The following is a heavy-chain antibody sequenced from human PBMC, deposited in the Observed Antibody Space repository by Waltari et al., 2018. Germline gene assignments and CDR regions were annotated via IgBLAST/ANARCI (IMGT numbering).Heavy chain of an antibody. D-gene: IGHD3-16*02. CDR3: ARCPYDYVWGSYRYTNYFDY. CDR2: IIPIFGTA. CDR1: GGTFSSYA. Sequence: QVQLVQSGAEVKKPGSSVTVSCKASGGTFSSYAISWVRQAPGQGLEWMGGIIPIFGTANYAQKFQGRVTITADESTSTAYMELSSLRSEDTAVYYCARCPYDYVWGSYRYTNYFDYWGQGTLVTVSS. J-gene: IGHJ4*02. V-gene: IGHV1-69*01.